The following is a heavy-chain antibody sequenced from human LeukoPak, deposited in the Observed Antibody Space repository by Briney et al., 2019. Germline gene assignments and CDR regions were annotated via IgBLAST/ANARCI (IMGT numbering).Heavy chain of an antibody. V-gene: IGHV3-23*01. J-gene: IGHJ6*02. Sequence: GGSLRLSCAASGFTFTSYAMSWVRQAPGKGLEWVSAITGSGDTTYYAASVKGRFTISRDNSKNTLYLQMSSLRAEDTAVYYCARERPSEYYGMDVWGQGTTVTVSS. CDR1: GFTFTSYA. CDR3: ARERPSEYYGMDV. D-gene: IGHD1-1*01. CDR2: ITGSGDTT.